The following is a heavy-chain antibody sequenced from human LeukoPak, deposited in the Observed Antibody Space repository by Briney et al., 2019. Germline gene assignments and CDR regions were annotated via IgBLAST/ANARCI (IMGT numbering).Heavy chain of an antibody. J-gene: IGHJ4*02. CDR3: ARDWKTNAFDY. Sequence: GGSLRLSCAASEFTFTTYGMHWVRQAPGTGLEWVAFIYYDGSNIYYADYVKGRFTISRDISKNTLYLQMDSLRAEDTAIYHCARDWKTNAFDYWGQGTLVTVSS. V-gene: IGHV3-33*01. CDR2: IYYDGSNI. CDR1: EFTFTTYG. D-gene: IGHD1-1*01.